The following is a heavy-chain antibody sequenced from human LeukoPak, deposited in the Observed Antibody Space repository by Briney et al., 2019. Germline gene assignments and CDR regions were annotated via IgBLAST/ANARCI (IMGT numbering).Heavy chain of an antibody. V-gene: IGHV4-59*01. J-gene: IGHJ4*02. Sequence: PSETLSLTCTVSGGSISSYYWSWIRQPPGKGLEWIGYIYYSGSTNYNPSLKSRVTMSVDTSKNQFSLKLSSVTAADTAVYYCARTIRYFDWLSYYFDYWGQGTLVTVSS. CDR3: ARTIRYFDWLSYYFDY. CDR2: IYYSGST. D-gene: IGHD3-9*01. CDR1: GGSISSYY.